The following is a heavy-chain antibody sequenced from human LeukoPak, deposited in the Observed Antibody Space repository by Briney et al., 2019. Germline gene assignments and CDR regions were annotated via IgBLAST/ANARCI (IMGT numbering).Heavy chain of an antibody. CDR3: ARDPCSGGSCYIHPFDY. CDR1: GYTFTSYA. CDR2: ISAGNANT. V-gene: IGHV1-3*01. Sequence: ASVKVSCKASGYTFTSYAMHWVRQAPGQRLEWMGWISAGNANTKYSQKFQGRVTITRDTSASTAYMELSSLRSEDTAVYYCARDPCSGGSCYIHPFDYWGQGTLVTVFS. J-gene: IGHJ4*02. D-gene: IGHD2-15*01.